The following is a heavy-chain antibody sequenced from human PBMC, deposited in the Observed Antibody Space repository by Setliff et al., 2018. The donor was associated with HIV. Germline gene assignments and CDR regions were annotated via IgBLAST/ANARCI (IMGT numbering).Heavy chain of an antibody. V-gene: IGHV4-38-2*01. J-gene: IGHJ4*02. CDR3: ARVPHRVVGTTTLLYHFDY. Sequence: KASETLSLTCAVSGYSISSGYYWAWIRQSPGKGLDWIGSIHHSGTTYYNPSLKSRVTISVDTTTNQVSLQVNSVTAVDTAVYYCARVPHRVVGTTTLLYHFDYWGLGTPVTVSS. D-gene: IGHD1-26*01. CDR1: GYSISSGYY. CDR2: IHHSGTT.